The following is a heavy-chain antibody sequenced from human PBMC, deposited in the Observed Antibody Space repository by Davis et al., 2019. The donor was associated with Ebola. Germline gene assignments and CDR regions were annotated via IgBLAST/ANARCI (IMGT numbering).Heavy chain of an antibody. CDR2: IYPGDSDT. CDR3: ARHKVARSYGYNGGFDY. J-gene: IGHJ4*02. CDR1: GYSFTSYW. D-gene: IGHD5-18*01. V-gene: IGHV5-51*01. Sequence: GESLKISCKGSGYSFTSYWIGWVRQMPGKGLEWLGIIYPGDSDTRYSPSFQGQVTISAEKSISTAYLQWSSLKASDTAMYYCARHKVARSYGYNGGFDYWGQGTLVTVSS.